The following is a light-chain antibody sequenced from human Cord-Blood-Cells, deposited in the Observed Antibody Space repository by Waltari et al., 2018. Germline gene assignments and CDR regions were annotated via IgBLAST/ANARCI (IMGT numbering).Light chain of an antibody. Sequence: QTVVTQEPSFSVSPGGTVTLTCGLSSGSVSTSYYPSWYQQTPGQAPRTLIYRTNTLSSGVPDRFSGSILGNKAALTITGAQADDESDYYCVLYMGSGIWVFGGGTKLTVL. CDR2: RTN. V-gene: IGLV8-61*01. CDR1: SGSVSTSYY. CDR3: VLYMGSGIWV. J-gene: IGLJ3*02.